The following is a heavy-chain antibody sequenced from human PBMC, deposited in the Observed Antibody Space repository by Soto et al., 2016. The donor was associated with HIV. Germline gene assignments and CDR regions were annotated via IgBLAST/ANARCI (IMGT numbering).Heavy chain of an antibody. D-gene: IGHD3-22*01. J-gene: IGHJ2*01. V-gene: IGHV1-2*02. CDR3: ARDRSFYDSKGQVRYFDL. CDR1: GYTFIGYY. CDR2: IDSKSGGT. Sequence: QVQLVQSGAEVKKPGASVKVSCKASGYTFIGYYMHWVRQAPGQGLEWMGWIDSKSGGTNYAQKFQGRVTMTSDTSISTAYMELSRLTFDDTAVYYCARDRSFYDSKGQVRYFDLWGRGTLVSVSS.